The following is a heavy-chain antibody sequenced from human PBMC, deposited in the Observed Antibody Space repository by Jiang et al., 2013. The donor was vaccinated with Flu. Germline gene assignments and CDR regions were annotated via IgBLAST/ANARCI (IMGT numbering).Heavy chain of an antibody. J-gene: IGHJ6*02. D-gene: IGHD4-17*01. CDR2: IYSSGST. CDR3: ARVQTAGDEKNYFYYGMDV. V-gene: IGHV4-59*01. CDR1: GGSMRSYY. Sequence: GPGLVKSSETLSLTCTVSGGSMRSYYWGWIRQTPGKGLEWIGYIYSSGSTKYNPSLKSRVTISVDTSKSQFSLRVSSVTAADTAVYYCARVQTAGDEKNYFYYGMDVWGQGTTV.